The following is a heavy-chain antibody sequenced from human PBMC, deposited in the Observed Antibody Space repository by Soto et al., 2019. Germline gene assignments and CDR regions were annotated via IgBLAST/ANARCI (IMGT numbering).Heavy chain of an antibody. CDR3: TTLGPS. CDR2: VKTKSEGEAT. CDR1: GFTFGDAW. J-gene: IGHJ5*02. Sequence: EVQLVESGGGLVKPGGSLTLSCVASGFTFGDAWMNWVRQAAGKGLEWVGHVKTKSEGEATDYAAPVKGRFTIWIDDSTNTLYLQMNSLKTEDTGKYFCTTLGPSWGQGTQVTVSS. V-gene: IGHV3-15*07.